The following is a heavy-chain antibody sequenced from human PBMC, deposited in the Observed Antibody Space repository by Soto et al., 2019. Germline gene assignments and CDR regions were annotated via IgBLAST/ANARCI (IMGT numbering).Heavy chain of an antibody. CDR2: ISWDGGTT. CDR3: AKDGSQKDDDGNWLGS. CDR1: GFTFEDYT. J-gene: IGHJ5*01. Sequence: EIQLVESGGDVVQPGGSLRLSCAASGFTFEDYTMHWVRQAPGKALEWVSLISWDGGTTYYTHSVKGRFTISRDNSKNSLYLQMNSLRPEDTALYYCAKDGSQKDDDGNWLGSWGQGTLVTVSS. D-gene: IGHD3-16*01. V-gene: IGHV3-43*01.